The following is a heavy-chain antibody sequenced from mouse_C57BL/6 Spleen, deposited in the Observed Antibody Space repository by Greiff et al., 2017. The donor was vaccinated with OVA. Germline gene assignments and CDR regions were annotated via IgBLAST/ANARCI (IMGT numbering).Heavy chain of an antibody. D-gene: IGHD2-3*01. CDR2: IYPGDGDT. J-gene: IGHJ1*03. Sequence: QVQLQQSGPELVKPGASVKISCKASGYAFSSSWMNWVKQRPGKGLEWIGRIYPGDGDTNYNGKFKGKATLTADKSSSTAYMQLSSLTSEDSAVYFCAREMGRYFDVWGTGTTVTVSS. V-gene: IGHV1-82*01. CDR1: GYAFSSSW. CDR3: AREMGRYFDV.